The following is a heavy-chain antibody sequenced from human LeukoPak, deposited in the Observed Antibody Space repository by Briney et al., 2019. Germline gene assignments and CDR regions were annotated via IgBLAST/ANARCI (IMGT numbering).Heavy chain of an antibody. V-gene: IGHV4-59*01. Sequence: SETLSLTCTVSGGSISSYYWSWIRQPPGKGLEWIGYIYYSGTTNYNPSLKSRVTISVDTTKNQFSLKLSSVTAADTAVYYCARGVYIAAAQYGYWGQGTLVTVSS. D-gene: IGHD6-13*01. J-gene: IGHJ4*02. CDR1: GGSISSYY. CDR3: ARGVYIAAAQYGY. CDR2: IYYSGTT.